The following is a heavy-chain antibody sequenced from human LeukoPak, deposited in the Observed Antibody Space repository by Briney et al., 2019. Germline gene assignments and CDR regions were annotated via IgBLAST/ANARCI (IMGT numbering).Heavy chain of an antibody. CDR2: ISRNDGS. J-gene: IGHJ4*02. V-gene: IGHV4-34*01. CDR1: GGSFSGYY. Sequence: SETLSLTCAVYGGSFSGYYWSWIRQPPGKGLEWIGTISRNDGSHYNPSLRSRVTMSIDTSKHQISLNLNSVTAADTAIYYCATLTLTGIHGRGWFDYWGQGMLVTVSS. CDR3: ATLTLTGIHGRGWFDY. D-gene: IGHD3-10*01.